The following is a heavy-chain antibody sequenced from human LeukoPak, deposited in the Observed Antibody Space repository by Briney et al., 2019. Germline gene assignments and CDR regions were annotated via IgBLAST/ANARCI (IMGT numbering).Heavy chain of an antibody. CDR1: GFTFSNYE. D-gene: IGHD3-10*01. CDR3: ARGGPYYYGSGAPGRADY. CDR2: ISSSGSTI. V-gene: IGHV3-48*03. Sequence: PGGSLRLSCAASGFTFSNYEMNWVRQAPGKGLEWISYISSSGSTIYYADSVKGRFTISRDNAKNSLYLQMNSLRAEDTAVYYCARGGPYYYGSGAPGRADYWGQGTLVTVSS. J-gene: IGHJ4*02.